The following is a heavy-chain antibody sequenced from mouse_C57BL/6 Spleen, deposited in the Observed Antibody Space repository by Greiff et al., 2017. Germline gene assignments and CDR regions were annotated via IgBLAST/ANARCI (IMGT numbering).Heavy chain of an antibody. Sequence: QVQLQQPGAELVMPGASVKLSCKASGYTFTSYWMHWVKQRPGQGLEWIGEIDPSDSYTNYNQKFKGKSTLTVDKSSSTAYMQLSSLTSEDSAVYYCARADSLGDYWGQGTSVTVSS. D-gene: IGHD3-2*01. CDR3: ARADSLGDY. V-gene: IGHV1-69*01. CDR1: GYTFTSYW. CDR2: IDPSDSYT. J-gene: IGHJ4*01.